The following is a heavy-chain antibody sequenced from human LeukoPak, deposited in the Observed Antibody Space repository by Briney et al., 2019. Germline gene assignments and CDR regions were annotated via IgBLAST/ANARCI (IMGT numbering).Heavy chain of an antibody. Sequence: SVKVSCKASGGTFSSYAISWVRQAHGQGLEWMGGTIPIFGTANYAQKFQGRVTITADESTSTAYMELSSLRSEDTAVYYCARGSRFTVRPSNPTLGYFDYWGQGTLVTVSS. J-gene: IGHJ4*02. CDR3: ARGSRFTVRPSNPTLGYFDY. D-gene: IGHD3-16*02. CDR2: TIPIFGTA. V-gene: IGHV1-69*01. CDR1: GGTFSSYA.